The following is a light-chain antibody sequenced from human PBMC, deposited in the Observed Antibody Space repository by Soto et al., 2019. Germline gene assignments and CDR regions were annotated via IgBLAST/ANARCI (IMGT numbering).Light chain of an antibody. Sequence: DIQMTQSPSSLSASVGDRVTITCRASQSISSYLNWYQQKPGKAPKLLSYAASSLQSGVPSRFSGSGSGTDFTLTSSSLQPEDFATYYCQQSYSTSWTFGQGTKVDIK. V-gene: IGKV1-39*01. J-gene: IGKJ1*01. CDR1: QSISSY. CDR3: QQSYSTSWT. CDR2: AAS.